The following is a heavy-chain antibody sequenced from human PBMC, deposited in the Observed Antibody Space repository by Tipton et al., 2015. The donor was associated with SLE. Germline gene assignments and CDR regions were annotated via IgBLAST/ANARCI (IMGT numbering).Heavy chain of an antibody. V-gene: IGHV4-38-2*02. CDR3: ARPEYCSGGSCYRGAFDI. Sequence: LRLSCTVSGGSMSTYYWGWIRQPPGKGLEWIGSIYHSGSAYYNPSLKSRVTISADTSKNQFSLTLSSVTAADTAVYYCARPEYCSGGSCYRGAFDIWGQGTMVTVSS. D-gene: IGHD2-15*01. J-gene: IGHJ3*02. CDR2: IYHSGSA. CDR1: GGSMSTYY.